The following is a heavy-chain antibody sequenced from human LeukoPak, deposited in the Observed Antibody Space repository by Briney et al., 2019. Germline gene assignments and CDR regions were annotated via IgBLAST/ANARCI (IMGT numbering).Heavy chain of an antibody. CDR2: IYDSGST. J-gene: IGHJ3*02. CDR1: GGSISISSYY. Sequence: PSETLSLTCTVPGGSISISSYYWGWIRQPPGKGLEWIGSIYDSGSTYYNPSLKSRVTISVDTSKNQFSLKLSSVTAADTAVYYCAIPVVQDVLDAFEIWGQGTMVTVSS. V-gene: IGHV4-39*01. CDR3: AIPVVQDVLDAFEI. D-gene: IGHD2-2*01.